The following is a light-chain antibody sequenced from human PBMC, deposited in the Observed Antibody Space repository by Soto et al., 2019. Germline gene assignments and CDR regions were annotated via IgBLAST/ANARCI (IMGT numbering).Light chain of an antibody. CDR1: QSISSW. Sequence: DIQMTQSPATLSVSVGDRVTITCRASQSISSWLAWYHQKPGRAPKLLIYKASSLESGVPSRFSGSGSGTEFTLTISSLQPDDFATYYGQHSYSTPRTCGQGTKG. J-gene: IGKJ1*01. V-gene: IGKV1-5*03. CDR3: QHSYSTPRT. CDR2: KAS.